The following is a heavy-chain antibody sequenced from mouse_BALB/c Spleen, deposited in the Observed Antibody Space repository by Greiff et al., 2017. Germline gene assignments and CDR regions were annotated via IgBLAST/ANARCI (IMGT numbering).Heavy chain of an antibody. CDR3: VSGGSGYPYAMDD. Sequence: QVQLQQSGAELVRPGSSVKISCKASGYAFSSYCMNWVKQRPGQGLEWIGQIYPGDGDTNYNGKFKGKATLTADKSSNTAYMQLSSLTSGDSAVYFGVSGGSGYPYAMDDWGQGTSVTVSS. J-gene: IGHJ4*01. V-gene: IGHV1-80*01. CDR1: GYAFSSYC. D-gene: IGHD2-2*01. CDR2: IYPGDGDT.